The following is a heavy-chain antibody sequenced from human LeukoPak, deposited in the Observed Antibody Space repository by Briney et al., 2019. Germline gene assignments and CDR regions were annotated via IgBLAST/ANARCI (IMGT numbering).Heavy chain of an antibody. CDR3: AGGLGSGWRY. J-gene: IGHJ4*02. V-gene: IGHV3-48*03. Sequence: PGGSLRLSCTTYESAFSSYEMNWIRQAPGKGLGWVSYISNTGNTIYYTDSVKGRFTISRDNAKNSLYLQMNSLRDEDTALYYCAGGLGSGWRYWGQGTPVTVSS. CDR1: ESAFSSYE. D-gene: IGHD6-19*01. CDR2: ISNTGNTI.